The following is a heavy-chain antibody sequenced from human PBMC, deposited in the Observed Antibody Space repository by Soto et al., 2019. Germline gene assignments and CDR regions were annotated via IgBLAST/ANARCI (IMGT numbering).Heavy chain of an antibody. V-gene: IGHV5-10-1*01. J-gene: IGHJ4*02. CDR3: ARHKSSSGNSNFDF. Sequence: GESLKISCQAFEYSFPIYWISWVRQKPGGGLEWMGRIDPSDSFATYSPSFQGHVTISADKSTRTVYLEWRSLQASDTATYCCARHKSSSGNSNFDFWGQGTPVTVSS. D-gene: IGHD3-10*01. CDR2: IDPSDSFA. CDR1: EYSFPIYW.